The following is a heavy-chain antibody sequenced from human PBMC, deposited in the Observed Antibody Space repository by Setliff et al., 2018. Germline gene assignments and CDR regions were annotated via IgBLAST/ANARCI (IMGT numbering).Heavy chain of an antibody. D-gene: IGHD3-22*01. CDR2: VDHSGNT. CDR1: GGSFSSSYYY. V-gene: IGHV4-39*01. CDR3: ARRDSTGYYGYSFDF. J-gene: IGHJ4*02. Sequence: SETLSLTCTVSGGSFSSSYYYWGWIRQPPGKGLEWIGTVDHSGNTFYNPSLKSRVTISVDTSKNQLSLELASVTAADTAVYYCARRDSTGYYGYSFDFWGQGTLVTVSS.